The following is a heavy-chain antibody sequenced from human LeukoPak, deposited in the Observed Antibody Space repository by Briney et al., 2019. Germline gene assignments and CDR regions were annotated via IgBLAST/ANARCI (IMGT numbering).Heavy chain of an antibody. CDR2: IYHSGST. CDR1: GGSISSGGYS. J-gene: IGHJ3*02. CDR3: ARAQGAPADAFDI. V-gene: IGHV4-30-2*01. Sequence: PSQTLPLTCAVSGGSISSGGYSWSWIRQPPGKGLEWIGYIYHSGSTYYNPSLKSRVTISVDRSKNQFSLKLSSVTAADTAVYYCARAQGAPADAFDIWGQGTMVTVSS.